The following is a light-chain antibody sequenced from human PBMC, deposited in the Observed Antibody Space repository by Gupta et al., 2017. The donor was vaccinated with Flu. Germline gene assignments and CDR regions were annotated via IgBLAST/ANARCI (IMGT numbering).Light chain of an antibody. Sequence: SLGERATINCKSSQSVLHSSNNKDYLAWYQQKPGQPPTLLISWASTRESGVPDRFSGSGSATDFTLTISSLQAEDVAVYYCQQYYNTPRTFGHGTKVEIK. J-gene: IGKJ3*01. CDR2: WAS. CDR3: QQYYNTPRT. CDR1: QSVLHSSNNKDY. V-gene: IGKV4-1*01.